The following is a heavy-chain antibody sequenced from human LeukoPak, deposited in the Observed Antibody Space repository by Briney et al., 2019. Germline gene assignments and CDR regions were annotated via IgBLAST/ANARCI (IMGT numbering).Heavy chain of an antibody. D-gene: IGHD3-16*01. CDR1: GYTFTSYG. Sequence: ASVKVSCKASGYTFTSYGISWVRQAPGQGLEWMGWISGYNGKTKYAQKLQGRVTMTTDTSTSTVYMELRSLRSDDTAVYYCARVGSGLRVSGWFDSWGQETLVTVSS. CDR3: ARVGSGLRVSGWFDS. J-gene: IGHJ5*01. V-gene: IGHV1-18*01. CDR2: ISGYNGKT.